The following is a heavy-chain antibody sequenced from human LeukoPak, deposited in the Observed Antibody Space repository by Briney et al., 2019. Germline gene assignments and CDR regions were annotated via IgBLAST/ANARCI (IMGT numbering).Heavy chain of an antibody. CDR1: GYTFTSYC. CDR3: AKCSETGTTRWFDP. V-gene: IGHV1-46*01. D-gene: IGHD1-7*01. CDR2: INPSGTT. Sequence: ASVKVSCKASGYTFTSYCLHWVRQAPGQGLEWMGSINPSGTTTYAQNFQGRVTMNRDTSASTAYMELSSLRSDDTAVYYCAKCSETGTTRWFDPWGQGTLVTVSS. J-gene: IGHJ5*02.